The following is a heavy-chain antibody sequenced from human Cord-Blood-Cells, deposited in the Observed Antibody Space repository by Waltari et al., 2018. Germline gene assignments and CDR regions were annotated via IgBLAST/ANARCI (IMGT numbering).Heavy chain of an antibody. CDR1: GFSLSTSGMR. J-gene: IGHJ3*02. Sequence: QVTLTESGPALVKPTQTLTLTCTFSGFSLSTSGMRVSWIRQPPGKALEWLARIDWDDDKFYSTSLKTRLTISKDTSKNQVVLTMTNMDPVDTATYYCARHYDILTGYHDAFDIWGQGTMVTVSS. CDR2: IDWDDDK. V-gene: IGHV2-70*04. D-gene: IGHD3-9*01. CDR3: ARHYDILTGYHDAFDI.